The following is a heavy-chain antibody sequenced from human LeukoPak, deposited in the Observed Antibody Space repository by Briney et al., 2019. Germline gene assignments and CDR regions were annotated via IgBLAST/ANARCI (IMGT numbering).Heavy chain of an antibody. CDR3: ARPYRAVAGSNYFDY. D-gene: IGHD6-19*01. J-gene: IGHJ4*02. CDR2: IRYDGSNE. CDR1: GFTFSSNG. Sequence: PGGSLRLSCVASGFTFSSNGMHWVRQAPGKGLEWVAFIRYDGSNEYYGDSVKGRFTISRDNSKNTLYLQMNSLRPEDTAVYYCARPYRAVAGSNYFDYWGQGTLVTVSS. V-gene: IGHV3-30*02.